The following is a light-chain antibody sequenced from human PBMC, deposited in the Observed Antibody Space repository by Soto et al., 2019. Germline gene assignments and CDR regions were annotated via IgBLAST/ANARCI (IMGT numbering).Light chain of an antibody. V-gene: IGKV1-5*01. CDR1: QSISSW. CDR2: DAS. CDR3: QQYTSYC. J-gene: IGKJ4*01. Sequence: DIQMTQSPSTLSASVGDRVTITCRASQSISSWLAWYQQKPGKAPKLLIYDASSLESGVPSRFSGSGSGTEFTLTISSLQPDDFATYYCQQYTSYCFGGGTQVEIK.